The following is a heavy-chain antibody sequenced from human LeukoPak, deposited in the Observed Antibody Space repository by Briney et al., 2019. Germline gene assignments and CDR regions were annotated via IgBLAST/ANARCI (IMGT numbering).Heavy chain of an antibody. CDR2: INPNSGGT. D-gene: IGHD3-22*01. Sequence: ASVKVSCKASGYTFTGYYIHWVRQAPGQGLEWMGWINPNSGGTNYAQKFQGRVTMTRDTSISTAYMELSRLRSDDTAVYYCARERNYYDSSGYYGYWGQGTLVTVSS. J-gene: IGHJ4*02. CDR1: GYTFTGYY. CDR3: ARERNYYDSSGYYGY. V-gene: IGHV1-2*02.